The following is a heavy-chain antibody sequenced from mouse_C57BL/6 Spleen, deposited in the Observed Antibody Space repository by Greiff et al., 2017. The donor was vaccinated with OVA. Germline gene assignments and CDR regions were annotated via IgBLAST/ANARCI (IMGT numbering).Heavy chain of an antibody. D-gene: IGHD4-1*01. CDR3: TREELGRGYFDV. J-gene: IGHJ1*03. CDR1: GYTFTDYE. V-gene: IGHV1-15*01. CDR2: IDPEPGGT. Sequence: QVQLQQSGAELVRPGASVTLSCKASGYTFTDYEMHWVKQTPVHGLEWIGAIDPEPGGTAYNQKFKGKAILTADKSSSTAYMELRSLTSEDSAVYYCTREELGRGYFDVWGTGTTVTVSS.